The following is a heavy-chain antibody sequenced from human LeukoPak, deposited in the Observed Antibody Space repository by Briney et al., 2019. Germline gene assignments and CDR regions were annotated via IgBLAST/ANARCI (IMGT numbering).Heavy chain of an antibody. Sequence: ASVKVSCKASGGTFTSYDINWVRQATGQGLEWMGWMNPNSGNTGYAQKFQGRVTMTRNTSISTAYMELSSLRSEDTAVYYCARLNYDFWSGYYTVLDYYYYGMDVWGQGTTVTVSS. CDR3: ARLNYDFWSGYYTVLDYYYYGMDV. J-gene: IGHJ6*02. V-gene: IGHV1-8*01. CDR2: MNPNSGNT. CDR1: GGTFTSYD. D-gene: IGHD3-3*01.